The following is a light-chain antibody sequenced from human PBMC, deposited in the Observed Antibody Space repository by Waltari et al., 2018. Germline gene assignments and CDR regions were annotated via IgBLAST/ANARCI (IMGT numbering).Light chain of an antibody. CDR3: SSYTTGRTYV. CDR2: DVN. Sequence: QSALTQPASVSGSPGQSIAISCTGTDTDIGRHNFVSWYRQHPGEVPKLIIYDVNSRLSGISSRFSGSKFGNTASLTISGLQTEDEAVYYCSSYTTGRTYVFGTGTKVTVL. V-gene: IGLV2-14*03. CDR1: DTDIGRHNF. J-gene: IGLJ1*01.